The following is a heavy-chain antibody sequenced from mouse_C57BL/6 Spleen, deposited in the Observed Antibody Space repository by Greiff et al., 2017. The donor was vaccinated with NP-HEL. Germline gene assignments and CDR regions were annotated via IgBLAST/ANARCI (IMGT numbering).Heavy chain of an antibody. J-gene: IGHJ2*01. V-gene: IGHV1-5*01. D-gene: IGHD1-1*01. CDR2: IYPGNSDT. Sequence: VQLQQSGTVLARPGASVKMSCKTSGYTFTSYWMHWVKQRPGQGLEWIGAIYPGNSDTSYNQKLKGKAKLTAVTSASTAYMELSSLTNEDSAVYYCTFTTGEHYFDYWGQGTTLTVSS. CDR1: GYTFTSYW. CDR3: TFTTGEHYFDY.